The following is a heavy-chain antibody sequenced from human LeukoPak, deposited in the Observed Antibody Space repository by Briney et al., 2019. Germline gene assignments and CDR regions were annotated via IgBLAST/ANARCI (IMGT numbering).Heavy chain of an antibody. J-gene: IGHJ4*02. Sequence: GGSLRLSCAASGFTFSSYAMHWVHQAPGKGLEWVAVISYDGSNKYYADSVKGRFTISRDNSKNTLYLQMKSLRAEDTAVYYCARGFASGWILPTPAPGEGGQGTLVTVSS. V-gene: IGHV3-30-3*01. D-gene: IGHD5-18*01. CDR2: ISYDGSNK. CDR1: GFTFSSYA. CDR3: ARGFASGWILPTPAPGE.